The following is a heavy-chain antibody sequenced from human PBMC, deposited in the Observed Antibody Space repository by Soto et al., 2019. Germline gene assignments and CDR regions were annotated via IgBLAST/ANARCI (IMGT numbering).Heavy chain of an antibody. CDR1: GFTLSDYG. V-gene: IGHV3-33*01. CDR2: IWSDGNRK. J-gene: IGHJ3*01. Sequence: QVQLVESGGGAVQPGRSLRLSCAASGFTLSDYGMHWVRQAPDKGLEWVAVIWSDGNRKYDADSVKGRFTNSRDNPDNTLFLEMNSLTADYTAVYYCVRGGKTAGGFDVWGQGTMVTVSS. CDR3: VRGGKTAGGFDV. D-gene: IGHD2-15*01.